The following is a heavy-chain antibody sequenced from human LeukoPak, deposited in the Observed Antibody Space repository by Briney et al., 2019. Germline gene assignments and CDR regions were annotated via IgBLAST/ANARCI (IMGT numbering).Heavy chain of an antibody. J-gene: IGHJ4*02. CDR2: ISSSSSYI. V-gene: IGHV3-21*01. CDR1: GFTFSTYW. CDR3: ARGDYGDDRFDY. D-gene: IGHD4-17*01. Sequence: GGSLRLSCAASGFTFSTYWMTWVRQAPGKGLEWVSSISSSSSYIYYADSVKGRFTISRDNAKNSLYLQMNSLRAEDTAVYYCARGDYGDDRFDYWGQGTLVTVSS.